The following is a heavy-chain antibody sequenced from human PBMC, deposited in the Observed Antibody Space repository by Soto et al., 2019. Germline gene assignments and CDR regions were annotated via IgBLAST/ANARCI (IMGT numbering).Heavy chain of an antibody. CDR1: GYTFTSYG. V-gene: IGHV1-18*01. D-gene: IGHD6-13*01. J-gene: IGHJ4*02. CDR2: ISAYNGNT. Sequence: ASVTVSCKASGYTFTSYGISWVRQAPGQGLEWMGWISAYNGNTNYAQKLQGRVTMTTDTSTSTAYMELRSLRSDDTAVYYCARVLGQQQPYYFDYWGQGTLVTVSS. CDR3: ARVLGQQQPYYFDY.